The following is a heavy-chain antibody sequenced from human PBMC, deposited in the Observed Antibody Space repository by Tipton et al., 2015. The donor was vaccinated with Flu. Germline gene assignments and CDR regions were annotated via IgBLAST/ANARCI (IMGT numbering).Heavy chain of an antibody. CDR2: IYSSGGT. D-gene: IGHD3-10*01. CDR1: GFTVISNY. J-gene: IGHJ4*02. V-gene: IGHV3-53*01. CDR3: VTEFNW. Sequence: SLRLSCAASGFTVISNYMSWVRQAPGKGLEWVSVIYSSGGTDYADSVKGRFTISRDNSKNTLYLQMNSLRAEDTAVYDCVTEFNWGGQGTLVTVSS.